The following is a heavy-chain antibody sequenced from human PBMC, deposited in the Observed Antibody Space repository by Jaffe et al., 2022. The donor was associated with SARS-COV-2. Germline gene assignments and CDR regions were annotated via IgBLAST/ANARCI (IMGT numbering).Heavy chain of an antibody. D-gene: IGHD1-1*01. CDR3: TTDKYLNWNDGYLAAFDI. CDR2: IKSKTDGGTT. Sequence: EVQLVESGGGLVKPGGSLRLSCAASGFTFSNAWMSWVRQAPGKGLEWVGRIKSKTDGGTTDYAAPVKGRFTISRDDSKNTLYLQMNSLKTEDTAVYYCTTDKYLNWNDGYLAAFDIWGQGTMVTVSS. J-gene: IGHJ3*02. CDR1: GFTFSNAW. V-gene: IGHV3-15*01.